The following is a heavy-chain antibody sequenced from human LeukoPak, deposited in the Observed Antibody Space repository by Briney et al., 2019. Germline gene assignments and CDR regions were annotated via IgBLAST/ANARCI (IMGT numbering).Heavy chain of an antibody. CDR3: AKVLMRSYFDY. D-gene: IGHD3-16*01. V-gene: IGHV3-21*04. CDR1: GFTFSTYN. CDR2: ITSSSSYI. J-gene: IGHJ4*02. Sequence: GALRLSCAASGFTFSTYNMNWVRQAPGKGLEWVSSITSSSSYIYYADSVKGRFTISRDNSKNTLYLQMNSLRAEDTAVYYCAKVLMRSYFDYWGQGTLVTVSS.